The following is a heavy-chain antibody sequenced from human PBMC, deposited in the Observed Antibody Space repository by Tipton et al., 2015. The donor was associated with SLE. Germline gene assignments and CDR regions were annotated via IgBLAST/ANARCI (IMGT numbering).Heavy chain of an antibody. D-gene: IGHD5-12*01. CDR2: IYNSGGT. CDR3: ARGGVGGYDYFDY. CDR1: GDSISNGDDY. J-gene: IGHJ4*02. Sequence: TLSLTCTVSGDSISNGDDYWSWIRQHPGKGLEWIGYIYNSGGTDYNPSLKSRVTTSADTSKNHFSLNLSSVTAADTAVYYCARGGVGGYDYFDYWGQGALVTVSS. V-gene: IGHV4-31*03.